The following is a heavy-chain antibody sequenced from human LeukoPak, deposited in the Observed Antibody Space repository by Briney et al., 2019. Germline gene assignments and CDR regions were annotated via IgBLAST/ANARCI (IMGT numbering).Heavy chain of an antibody. J-gene: IGHJ4*02. CDR1: GFTFSSYA. Sequence: GGSLRPSCAASGFTFSSYAMNWVRQAPGKGLEWVSAISGSGGSTYYADSVKGRFTISRDNSKNTLYLQMNSLRAEDTAVYYCAKPAVAGTLVFDYWGQGTLVTVSS. D-gene: IGHD6-19*01. CDR2: ISGSGGST. CDR3: AKPAVAGTLVFDY. V-gene: IGHV3-23*01.